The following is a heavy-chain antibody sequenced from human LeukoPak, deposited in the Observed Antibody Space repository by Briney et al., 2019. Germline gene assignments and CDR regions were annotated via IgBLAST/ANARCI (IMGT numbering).Heavy chain of an antibody. V-gene: IGHV3-30*04. J-gene: IGHJ4*02. Sequence: GRSLRLSCAASGFTFSSYAMHWVRQAPGKGLEGVAVISYDGSNKYYADSVKGRFTISRDNSKNTLYLQMNSLRAEDTAVYYCARGIAVAGSFDYWGQGTLVTVSS. D-gene: IGHD6-19*01. CDR3: ARGIAVAGSFDY. CDR1: GFTFSSYA. CDR2: ISYDGSNK.